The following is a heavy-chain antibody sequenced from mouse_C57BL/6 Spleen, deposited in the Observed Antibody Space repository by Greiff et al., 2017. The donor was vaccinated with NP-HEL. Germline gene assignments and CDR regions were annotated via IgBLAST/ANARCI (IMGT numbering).Heavy chain of an antibody. V-gene: IGHV1-59*01. CDR1: GYTFTSYW. Sequence: QVQLKQPGAELVRPGTSVKLSCKASGYTFTSYWMHWVKQRPGQGLEWIGVIDPSDSYTNYNQKFKGKATLTVDTSSSTAYMQLSSLTSEDSAVYYCARWTSSYVDYWGQGTTLTVSS. D-gene: IGHD1-1*01. CDR3: ARWTSSYVDY. CDR2: IDPSDSYT. J-gene: IGHJ2*01.